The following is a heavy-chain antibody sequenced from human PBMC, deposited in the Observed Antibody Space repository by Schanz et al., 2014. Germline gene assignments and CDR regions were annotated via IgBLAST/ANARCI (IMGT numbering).Heavy chain of an antibody. CDR3: ARGSPENMIRGELDY. Sequence: QVQLVQSGAEVKKPGASLKISCKASGYTFTNFFLHWVRQAPGQGLEWMGIINPIGGSTTYAQKFRGAVTLTTDTSTDTAYLELTSLRSEDTAVYYCARGSPENMIRGELDYWGQGTLXTVSS. V-gene: IGHV1-46*03. D-gene: IGHD3-10*01. CDR2: INPIGGST. CDR1: GYTFTNFF. J-gene: IGHJ4*02.